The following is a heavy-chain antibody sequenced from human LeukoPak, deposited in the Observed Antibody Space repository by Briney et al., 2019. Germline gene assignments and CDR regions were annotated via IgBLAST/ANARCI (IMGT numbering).Heavy chain of an antibody. V-gene: IGHV1-2*02. CDR3: ARSFTATPYYYYGMDV. CDR1: GYTFTGYY. Sequence: ASVKVSCKASGYTFTGYYMHWVRQAPGQGLEWMGWINPNSGSTNYAQKFQGRVTMTRDTSISTAYMELSRLRSDDTAVYYCARSFTATPYYYYGMDVWGQGTTVTVSS. D-gene: IGHD2-15*01. J-gene: IGHJ6*02. CDR2: INPNSGST.